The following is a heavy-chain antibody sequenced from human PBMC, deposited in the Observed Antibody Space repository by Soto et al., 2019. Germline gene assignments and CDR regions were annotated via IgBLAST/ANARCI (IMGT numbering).Heavy chain of an antibody. V-gene: IGHV4-34*01. J-gene: IGHJ4*02. CDR2: INHSGST. CDR1: GGSFSGYY. D-gene: IGHD6-6*01. Sequence: SETLSLTCAVYGGSFSGYYWSWIRQPPGKGLEWIGEINHSGSTNYNPSLKSRVTISVDTSKNQFSLKLSSVTAADTAVYYCARGRVSGEESSSSGLDYWGQGTLVTVSS. CDR3: ARGRVSGEESSSSGLDY.